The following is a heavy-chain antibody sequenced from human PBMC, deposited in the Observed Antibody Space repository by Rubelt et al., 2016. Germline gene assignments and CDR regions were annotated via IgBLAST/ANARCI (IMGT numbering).Heavy chain of an antibody. D-gene: IGHD6-19*01. J-gene: IGHJ3*02. CDR1: EYSFTKNP. V-gene: IGHV1-3*01. Sequence: QVQLVQSGAEVKKPGASVKVSCKASEYSFTKNPIHWVRQAPGQRLEWMGWINAGNGNTQYSQKFQGRVTITRDTSARTAYMELSRLRSEDTAVYYCAREDTTDRGWYDALDIWGQGTMVTVSS. CDR3: AREDTTDRGWYDALDI. CDR2: INAGNGNT.